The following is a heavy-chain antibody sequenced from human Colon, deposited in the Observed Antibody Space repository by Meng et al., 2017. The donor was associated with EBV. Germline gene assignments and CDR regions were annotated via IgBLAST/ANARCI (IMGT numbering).Heavy chain of an antibody. CDR3: ARRRGGSGRDC. J-gene: IGHJ4*02. Sequence: LRDSGRRLLRSSEPLSLPCTVLGGSSSSNGSYWDWVRQPPGKGLEWIGAIYHSGSTSYNPSLQSRVTMFVDTSKNQFSLMLTSVTATDTAVYYCARRRGGSGRDCWGQGTLVTVSS. CDR1: GGSSSSNGSY. D-gene: IGHD3-10*01. V-gene: IGHV4-39*01. CDR2: IYHSGST.